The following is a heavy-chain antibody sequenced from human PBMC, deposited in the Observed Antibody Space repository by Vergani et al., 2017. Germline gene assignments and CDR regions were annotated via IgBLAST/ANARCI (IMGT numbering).Heavy chain of an antibody. Sequence: QVQLVESGGGLGKPGGSLRLSCAASGFIFSDYYMSWIRQAPGKGLEWVSYISSSGSTIYDADSGKGRFTISRDNAKNSLYLRMNSLRAEDTAMYYCACAVGYAGYYYMDVWGKGTTVTVSS. CDR3: ACAVGYAGYYYMDV. V-gene: IGHV3-11*01. D-gene: IGHD2-8*02. CDR1: GFIFSDYY. CDR2: ISSSGSTI. J-gene: IGHJ6*03.